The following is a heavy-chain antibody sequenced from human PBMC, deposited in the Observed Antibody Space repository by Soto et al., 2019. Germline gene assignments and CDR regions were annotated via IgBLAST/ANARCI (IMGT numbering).Heavy chain of an antibody. CDR2: IYYSGST. V-gene: IGHV4-30-4*01. CDR1: GGSISSGYYY. D-gene: IGHD3-16*01. Sequence: PSETLSLTCTVSGGSISSGYYYWSWIRQPPGKGLEWIGYIYYSGSTYYNPSLKSRVTISVDTSKNQFSLKLSSVTAADTAVYYCARDVSGQNRVWGYYGMDVWGQGTTVTVS. J-gene: IGHJ6*02. CDR3: ARDVSGQNRVWGYYGMDV.